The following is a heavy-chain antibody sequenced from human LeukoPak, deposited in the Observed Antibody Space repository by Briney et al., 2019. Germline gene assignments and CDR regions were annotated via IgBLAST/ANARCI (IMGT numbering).Heavy chain of an antibody. J-gene: IGHJ4*02. Sequence: GASVNVSCKVSGYTLTELSMHWVRQAPGKGLEWMGGFDPEDGETSYAQKFQGRVTMTRDTSTSTVYMELSSLRSEDTAVYYCAREGLRLGELSFGYWGQGTLVTVSS. CDR3: AREGLRLGELSFGY. CDR1: GYTLTELS. CDR2: FDPEDGET. V-gene: IGHV1-24*01. D-gene: IGHD3-16*02.